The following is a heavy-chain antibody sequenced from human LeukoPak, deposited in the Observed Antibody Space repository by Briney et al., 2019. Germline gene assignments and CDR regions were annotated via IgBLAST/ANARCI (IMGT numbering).Heavy chain of an antibody. J-gene: IGHJ5*02. D-gene: IGHD5-12*01. CDR3: ARGARTPSGYGSRTAGRANWFDP. V-gene: IGHV4-34*01. CDR1: GGSFSGYY. CDR2: INHSGST. Sequence: PSETLSLTCAVYGGSFSGYYWSWIRQPPGKGLEWIGEINHSGSTHYNPSLKSRVTISVDTSKNQFSLKLSSVTAADTAVYYCARGARTPSGYGSRTAGRANWFDPWGQGTLVTVSS.